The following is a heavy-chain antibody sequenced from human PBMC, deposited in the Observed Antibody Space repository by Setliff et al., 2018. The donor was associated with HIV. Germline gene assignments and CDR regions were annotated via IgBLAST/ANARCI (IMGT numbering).Heavy chain of an antibody. J-gene: IGHJ3*02. V-gene: IGHV3-20*04. CDR2: IHWNGGSA. D-gene: IGHD6-13*01. Sequence: PGGSLRLSCVGSGFNIGEYAMAWVRQVPGKGLEWVSSIHWNGGSAGYADSVKGRFTISRDNAKNSLYLQMNSLRAEDTALYYCARVIAAAGTGGLDIWGQGTMVTVSS. CDR1: GFNIGEYA. CDR3: ARVIAAAGTGGLDI.